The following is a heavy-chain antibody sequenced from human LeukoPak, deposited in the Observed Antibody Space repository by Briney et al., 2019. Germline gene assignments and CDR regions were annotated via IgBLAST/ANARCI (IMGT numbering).Heavy chain of an antibody. CDR3: ATDPSLPAVVGDY. D-gene: IGHD6-19*01. V-gene: IGHV1-58*01. Sequence: SVKVSCKASGFTFTSSAVQWVRQARGQRLEWIGWIVVGSGNTNYAQKFQERVTITRDMSTSTAYMELSSLRSEDTAVYYCATDPSLPAVVGDYWGQGALVTVSS. J-gene: IGHJ4*02. CDR1: GFTFTSSA. CDR2: IVVGSGNT.